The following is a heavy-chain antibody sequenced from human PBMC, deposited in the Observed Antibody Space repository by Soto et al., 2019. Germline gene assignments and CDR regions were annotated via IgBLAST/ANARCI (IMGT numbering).Heavy chain of an antibody. CDR1: GDSVSSNSAA. D-gene: IGHD3-16*02. CDR3: ANEGGSYRGGSFDY. J-gene: IGHJ4*02. CDR2: AYYRSKWYN. V-gene: IGHV6-1*01. Sequence: SQTLSLTCAISGDSVSSNSAAWNWIRQSPSRGLEWLGRAYYRSKWYNDYAVPVKSRITINPDTTKNQISLQVNSVAPEDTAVYYCANEGGSYRGGSFDYWGQGTLVTVSS.